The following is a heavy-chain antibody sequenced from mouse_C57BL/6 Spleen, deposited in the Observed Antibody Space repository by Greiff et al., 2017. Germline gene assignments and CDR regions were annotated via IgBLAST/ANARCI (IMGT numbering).Heavy chain of an antibody. V-gene: IGHV1-85*01. CDR3: EIYYDSFAY. D-gene: IGHD2-4*01. J-gene: IGHJ3*01. Sequence: VMLVESGPELVKPGASVKLSCKASGYTFTSYDINWVKQRPGQGLEWIGWIYPRDGSTKYNEKFKGKATLTVDTSSSTAYMELHSLTSEDSAVYFCEIYYDSFAYWGQGTLVTVSA. CDR2: IYPRDGST. CDR1: GYTFTSYD.